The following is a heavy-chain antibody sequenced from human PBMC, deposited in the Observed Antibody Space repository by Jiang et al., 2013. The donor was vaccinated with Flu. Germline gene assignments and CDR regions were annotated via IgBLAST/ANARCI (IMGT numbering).Heavy chain of an antibody. CDR2: INPDDGST. J-gene: IGHJ5*02. Sequence: VKVSCKASGYIFSRYYIHWVRQAPGQGLEWMALINPDDGSTTYAQKFQGRVTMTRDTSTSTVYMELSSLRSEDTAVYFCAYNSGFYHLESWGQGTLVTVSS. CDR1: GYIFSRYY. D-gene: IGHD3-22*01. CDR3: AYNSGFYHLES. V-gene: IGHV1-46*01.